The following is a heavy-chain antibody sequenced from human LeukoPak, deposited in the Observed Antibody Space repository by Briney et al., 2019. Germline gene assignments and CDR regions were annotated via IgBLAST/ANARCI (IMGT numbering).Heavy chain of an antibody. CDR3: ARAAGIATAQTPYGMDV. CDR1: GGTFSSYT. J-gene: IGHJ6*02. V-gene: IGHV1-69*02. D-gene: IGHD1-26*01. CDR2: IIPILGIA. Sequence: ASVKVSCKASGGTFSSYTISWVRRAPGQGLEWMGRIIPILGIANYAQKFQGRVTITAGKSTRTAYMELSSLRSEDTAVYYCARAAGIATAQTPYGMDVWGQGTTVTVSS.